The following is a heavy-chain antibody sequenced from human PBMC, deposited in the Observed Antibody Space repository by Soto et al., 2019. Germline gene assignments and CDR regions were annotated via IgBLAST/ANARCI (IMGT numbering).Heavy chain of an antibody. CDR1: GFTFSTYT. J-gene: IGHJ4*02. CDR2: INGRGNYI. D-gene: IGHD1-26*01. Sequence: LRPSCASSGFTFSTYTMNWVRQAPGKGLEWVSSINGRGNYIYYAESVKGRFTISRDNAKNSLYLQMDRLRAEDTALYYCVREDGKVGTNSAFDYWGLGALVTVSS. V-gene: IGHV3-21*01. CDR3: VREDGKVGTNSAFDY.